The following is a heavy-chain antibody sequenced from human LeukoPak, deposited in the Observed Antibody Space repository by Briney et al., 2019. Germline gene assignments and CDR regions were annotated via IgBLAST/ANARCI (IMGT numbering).Heavy chain of an antibody. CDR1: GFSVNSDY. CDR2: LYSSGTT. Sequence: GGSLRLSCAASGFSVNSDYMTWLRQAPGKRLDWVSVLYSSGTTVYADSVRGRFTISRDNSKNTLYLQMNSLRAEDTAVYYCARWIYDTSTGYPSFHYWGQGTLVTVSS. V-gene: IGHV3-66*01. J-gene: IGHJ4*02. CDR3: ARWIYDTSTGYPSFHY. D-gene: IGHD3-9*01.